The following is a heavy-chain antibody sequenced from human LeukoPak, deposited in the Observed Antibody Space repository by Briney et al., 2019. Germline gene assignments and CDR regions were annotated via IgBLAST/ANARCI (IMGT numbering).Heavy chain of an antibody. Sequence: ASVKVSCKAPGYTFTGYYMHWVRQAPGQGLEWMGWINPNSGGTNYAQKFQGWVTMTRDTSISTAYMELSRLRSDDTAVYYCAREGRCSGGSDYLGCLFDYWGQGTLVTVSS. J-gene: IGHJ4*02. CDR1: GYTFTGYY. CDR2: INPNSGGT. CDR3: AREGRCSGGSDYLGCLFDY. D-gene: IGHD2-15*01. V-gene: IGHV1-2*04.